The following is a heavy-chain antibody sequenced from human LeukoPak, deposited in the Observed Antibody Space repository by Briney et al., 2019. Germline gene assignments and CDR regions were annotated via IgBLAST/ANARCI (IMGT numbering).Heavy chain of an antibody. V-gene: IGHV4-39*07. D-gene: IGHD3-22*01. CDR3: ARQIVYYYDSSGYWDY. J-gene: IGHJ4*02. CDR2: IYYSGST. CDR1: GGSISSSSYY. Sequence: SETLSLTCTVSGGSISSSSYYWGWIRQPPGKGLEWIGSIYYSGSTYYNPSLKSRVTISVDTSKNQFSLKLSSVTAADTAVYYCARQIVYYYDSSGYWDYWGQGTLVTVSS.